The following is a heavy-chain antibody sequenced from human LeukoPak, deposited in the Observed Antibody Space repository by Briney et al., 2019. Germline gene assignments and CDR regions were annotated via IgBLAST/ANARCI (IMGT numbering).Heavy chain of an antibody. CDR1: GFTFSNYE. CDR3: ARVWDRYSGSYDAFDI. CDR2: ISSRGSTI. V-gene: IGHV3-48*03. D-gene: IGHD1-26*01. J-gene: IGHJ3*02. Sequence: GGSLRLSCVASGFTFSNYEMNWVRQAPGKGLEWVSYISSRGSTIYYADSVKGRFTISRDNAKKSVYLQMNSLRAEDTAVYYCARVWDRYSGSYDAFDIWGQGTMVTVSS.